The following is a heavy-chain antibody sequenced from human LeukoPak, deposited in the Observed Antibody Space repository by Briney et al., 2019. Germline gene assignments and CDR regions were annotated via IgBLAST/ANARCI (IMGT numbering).Heavy chain of an antibody. CDR3: AREWEGYYDSSTWFDP. V-gene: IGHV4-61*08. D-gene: IGHD3-22*01. Sequence: ASETLSLTCTVSGGLISRIEYYWSWIRQPPGKGLEWIGYIYYSGSTNYNPSLKSRVTISVDTSKNQFSLKLSSVTAADTAVYYCAREWEGYYDSSTWFDPWGQGTLVTVSS. J-gene: IGHJ5*02. CDR2: IYYSGST. CDR1: GGLISRIEYY.